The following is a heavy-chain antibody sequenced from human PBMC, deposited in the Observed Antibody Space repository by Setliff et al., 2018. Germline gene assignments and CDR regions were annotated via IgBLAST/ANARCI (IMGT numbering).Heavy chain of an antibody. Sequence: SETLSLTCIVSGGSINSYYWNWIRQPPGKGLEWIGYIYYRGNSNYDTNYNPSLKSRVTILSDTSKNQFSLKLSSVTAADTAVYYCARMLAAARYYYYYGMDVWGQGTTVTVSS. V-gene: IGHV4-59*08. CDR2: IYYRGNSNYDT. CDR1: GGSINSYY. CDR3: ARMLAAARYYYYYGMDV. D-gene: IGHD6-13*01. J-gene: IGHJ6*02.